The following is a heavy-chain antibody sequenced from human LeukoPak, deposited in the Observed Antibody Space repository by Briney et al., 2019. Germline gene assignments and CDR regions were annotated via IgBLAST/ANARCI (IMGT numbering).Heavy chain of an antibody. CDR3: AKDSPRDDYVRGSYRYSRRGLDI. V-gene: IGHV1-18*01. Sequence: GASVKVSCKASGYEFSSYGISWVRQAPGQGLEWMGWISAYNGKTKYAEKFRGRLTMTTETSTSIAYMELRSLTSGDTAVYYCAKDSPRDDYVRGSYRYSRRGLDIWGQGTLVTASS. D-gene: IGHD3-16*02. CDR2: ISAYNGKT. CDR1: GYEFSSYG. J-gene: IGHJ3*02.